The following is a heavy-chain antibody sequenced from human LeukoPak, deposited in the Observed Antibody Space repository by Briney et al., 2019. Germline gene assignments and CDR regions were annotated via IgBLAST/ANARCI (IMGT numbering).Heavy chain of an antibody. CDR3: ARDLTLSGYDYYYGMDI. Sequence: GGSLGLSCAASGFTFSSYTMNWGRQAPGKGLEWVSSISSRSVYIYNADSLKGRFTISRDNAKNSLYLQMNSLRAEDTAVYYCARDLTLSGYDYYYGMDIWGQVTKVTVSS. V-gene: IGHV3-21*01. D-gene: IGHD1-26*01. CDR1: GFTFSSYT. J-gene: IGHJ6*02. CDR2: ISSRSVYI.